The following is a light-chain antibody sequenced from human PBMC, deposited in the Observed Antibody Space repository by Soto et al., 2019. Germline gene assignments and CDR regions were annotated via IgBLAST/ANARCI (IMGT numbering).Light chain of an antibody. CDR3: QQYGSSPYT. J-gene: IGKJ2*01. CDR1: QSVSSSY. V-gene: IGKV3-20*01. CDR2: GAS. Sequence: EIVLTQSPGTLSLSPGERATLSCRASQSVSSSYLAWYQQKPGQAPRLLIYGASSRATGIPDRFSGSGSGTDFTLTISRLEPEDFAVYYCQQYGSSPYTFGHGTKLEIQ.